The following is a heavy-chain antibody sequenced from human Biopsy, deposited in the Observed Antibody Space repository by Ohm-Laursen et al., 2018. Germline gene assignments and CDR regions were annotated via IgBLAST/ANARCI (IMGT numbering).Heavy chain of an antibody. V-gene: IGHV4-39*01. D-gene: IGHD3-3*01. Sequence: TLSLTCSVSGGSISSRNHYWGRLRQPPGKGLVWIGHFYYSGSTFYNPSLESRVTVYVDTSKNQFHLRLSSMNASATAVYYCARHSLDDFWSGAHYYFDYWGLGTLVTVSS. J-gene: IGHJ4*02. CDR1: GGSISSRNHY. CDR2: FYYSGST. CDR3: ARHSLDDFWSGAHYYFDY.